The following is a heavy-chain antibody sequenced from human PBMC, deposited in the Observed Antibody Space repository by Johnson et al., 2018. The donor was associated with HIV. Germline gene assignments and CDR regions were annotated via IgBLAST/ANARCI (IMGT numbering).Heavy chain of an antibody. CDR2: IYSDGGT. D-gene: IGHD2-21*01. CDR3: AKSVVVVLVGDNDDAFDI. J-gene: IGHJ3*02. Sequence: MQLVEFGVGVVQPGRSLRLSCAASGFTVSSNYMSWVRQAPGKGLEWVSVIYSDGGTYYADSVQGRFTLSRDNSQNTLYLQMNNLTTEDTAVYYCAKSVVVVLVGDNDDAFDIWGQGTMVTVSS. CDR1: GFTVSSNY. V-gene: IGHV3-66*01.